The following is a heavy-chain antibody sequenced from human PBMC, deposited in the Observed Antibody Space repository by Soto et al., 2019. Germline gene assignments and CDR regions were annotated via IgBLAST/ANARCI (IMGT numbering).Heavy chain of an antibody. V-gene: IGHV1-18*04. J-gene: IGHJ6*02. CDR2: ISAYNGNT. CDR3: ARDRGRTAAGAYHYYYYGMDV. Sequence: ASVKVSCKASGYTFTSYGISWVRQAPGQGLEWMGWISAYNGNTNYAQKLQGRVTMTTDTSTSTAYMELRSLRSDDTAVYYCARDRGRTAAGAYHYYYYGMDVWGQGTTVTVSS. CDR1: GYTFTSYG. D-gene: IGHD6-13*01.